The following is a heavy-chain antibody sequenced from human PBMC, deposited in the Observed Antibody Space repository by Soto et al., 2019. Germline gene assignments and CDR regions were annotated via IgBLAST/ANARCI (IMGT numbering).Heavy chain of an antibody. CDR3: ARGGKTVTTFAY. Sequence: QLQLQESGSGLVKPSQTLSLTCAVSGGSISSGGYSWSWIRQPPGKGLEWIGYSYHSGSTYYNPSVESRVTISVDRSKNTSSRKLSSVTAADTAVYYCARGGKTVTTFAYWGQGTLVTVSS. CDR1: GGSISSGGYS. V-gene: IGHV4-30-2*01. D-gene: IGHD4-17*01. CDR2: SYHSGST. J-gene: IGHJ4*02.